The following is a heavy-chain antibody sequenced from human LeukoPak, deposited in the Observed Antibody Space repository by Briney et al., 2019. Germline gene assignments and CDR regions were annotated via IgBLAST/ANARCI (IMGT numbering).Heavy chain of an antibody. Sequence: GGSLRLSCAASGFTFSSYEMHWVRQAPGKGLEWVSHISSSGSNTHYTDSVKGRFTISRDNARNSLYMQMNSLRAEDTAVYYCASGYMYGGDFWGQGTIVTVSS. CDR1: GFTFSSYE. J-gene: IGHJ4*02. V-gene: IGHV3-48*03. D-gene: IGHD5-18*01. CDR3: ASGYMYGGDF. CDR2: ISSSGSNT.